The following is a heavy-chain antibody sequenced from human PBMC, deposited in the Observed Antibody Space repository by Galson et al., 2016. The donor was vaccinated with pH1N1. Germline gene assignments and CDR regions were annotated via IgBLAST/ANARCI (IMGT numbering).Heavy chain of an antibody. CDR3: ARGPRRTWYFDY. J-gene: IGHJ4*02. CDR1: GFSLTTSGMR. V-gene: IGHV2-70*04. D-gene: IGHD2-15*01. Sequence: PALVKPTQTLTLTCTFSGFSLTTSGMRVSWIRQAPGKALEWLARIDWDDDKFYNPSLKTRLTISKDTSRNQVVLTMRNMDPVDTATYYCARGPRRTWYFDYWGQGTLVTVSS. CDR2: IDWDDDK.